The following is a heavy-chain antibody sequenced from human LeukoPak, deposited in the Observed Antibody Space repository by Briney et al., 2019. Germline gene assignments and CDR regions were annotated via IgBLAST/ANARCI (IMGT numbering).Heavy chain of an antibody. V-gene: IGHV3-30-3*01. D-gene: IGHD1-1*01. CDR2: ISYDGSNK. CDR3: AKGQKLDFDY. CDR1: GFTFSSYA. J-gene: IGHJ4*02. Sequence: GGSLRLSCAASGFTFSSYAMHWVRQAPGKGLEWVAVISYDGSNKYYADSVKGRFTISRDNSKNTLYLQMNSLRAEDTAVYYCAKGQKLDFDYWGQGTLVTVSS.